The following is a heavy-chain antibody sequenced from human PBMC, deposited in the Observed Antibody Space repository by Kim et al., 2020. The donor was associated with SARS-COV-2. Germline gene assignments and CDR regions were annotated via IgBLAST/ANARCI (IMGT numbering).Heavy chain of an antibody. CDR3: ARAARPGGSSYYYYGMDV. CDR1: GYTFTSYY. V-gene: IGHV1-46*01. Sequence: ASVKVSCKASGYTFTSYYMHWVRQAPGQGLEWMGIINPSGGSTSYAQKFQGRVTMTRDTSTSTVYMELSSLRSEDTAVYYCARAARPGGSSYYYYGMDVWGQGTTVTVSS. D-gene: IGHD6-6*01. CDR2: INPSGGST. J-gene: IGHJ6*02.